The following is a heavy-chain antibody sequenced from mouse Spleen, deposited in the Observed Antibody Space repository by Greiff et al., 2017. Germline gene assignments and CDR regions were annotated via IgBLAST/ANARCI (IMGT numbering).Heavy chain of an antibody. J-gene: IGHJ2*01. Sequence: VHVKQSGAELVKPGASVKLSCTASGFNIKDYYMHWVKQRTEQGLEWIGRIDPEDGETKYAPKFQGKATITADTSSNTAYLQLSSLTSEDSAVYYCARGANWDYFDYWGQGTTLTVSS. D-gene: IGHD4-1*01. V-gene: IGHV14-2*01. CDR2: IDPEDGET. CDR1: GFNIKDYY. CDR3: ARGANWDYFDY.